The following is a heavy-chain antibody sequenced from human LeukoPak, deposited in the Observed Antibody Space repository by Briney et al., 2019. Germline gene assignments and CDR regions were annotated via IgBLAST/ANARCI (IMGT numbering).Heavy chain of an antibody. V-gene: IGHV3-15*01. D-gene: IGHD2-8*02. Sequence: GGSLRLSCAASGFTFTKAWMSWVRQAPGKGLEWVGRITSKSDGARTDYAAPVKGRFTISRDDSKNTLSLQMDSLRTDDTAVYYCTTAFSSYWWPGWGQGTLVIVSS. CDR3: TTAFSSYWWPG. J-gene: IGHJ4*02. CDR1: GFTFTKAW. CDR2: ITSKSDGART.